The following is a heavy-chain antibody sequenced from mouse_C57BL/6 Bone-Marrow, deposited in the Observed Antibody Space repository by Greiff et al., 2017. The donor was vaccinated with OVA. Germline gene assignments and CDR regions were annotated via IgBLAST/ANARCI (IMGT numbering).Heavy chain of an antibody. CDR2: IDPSDSYT. CDR1: GYTFTSYW. D-gene: IGHD2-10*02. CDR3: ARWYGKVDY. Sequence: QVQLKQPGAELVMPGASVKLSCKASGYTFTSYWMHWVKQRPGQGLEWIGEIDPSDSYTNYNQKFKGKSTLTVDKSSSTAYMQLSSLTSEDSAVYYCARWYGKVDYWGQGTTLTVSS. V-gene: IGHV1-69*01. J-gene: IGHJ2*01.